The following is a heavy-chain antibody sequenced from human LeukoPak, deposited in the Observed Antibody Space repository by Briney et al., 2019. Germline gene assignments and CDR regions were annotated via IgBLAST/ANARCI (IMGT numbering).Heavy chain of an antibody. CDR1: GYTFTSYG. D-gene: IGHD1-26*01. Sequence: GASVKVSCKASGYTFTSYGISWVRQAPGQGLEWMGWISAYNGNTNYAQKLQGRVTMTTDTSTSTAYMELSSLRSEDTAVYYCAKAFIVGADENAFDIWGQGTMVTVSS. J-gene: IGHJ3*02. CDR3: AKAFIVGADENAFDI. V-gene: IGHV1-18*01. CDR2: ISAYNGNT.